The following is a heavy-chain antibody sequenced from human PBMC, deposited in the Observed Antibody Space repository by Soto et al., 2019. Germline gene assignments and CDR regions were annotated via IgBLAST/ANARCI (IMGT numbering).Heavy chain of an antibody. D-gene: IGHD6-19*01. CDR3: AKCGYSSGWYYFDY. Sequence: GGSLRLSCAASGFTFSSYGMHWVRQAPGKGLEWVAVISYDGSNKYYADSVKGRFTISRDNSKNTLYLQMNSLRAEDTAVYYCAKCGYSSGWYYFDYWGQGTLVTVSS. J-gene: IGHJ4*02. CDR1: GFTFSSYG. V-gene: IGHV3-30*18. CDR2: ISYDGSNK.